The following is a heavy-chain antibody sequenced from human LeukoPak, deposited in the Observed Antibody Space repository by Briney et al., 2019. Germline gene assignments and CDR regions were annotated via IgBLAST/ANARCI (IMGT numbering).Heavy chain of an antibody. J-gene: IGHJ5*02. CDR2: IIPIFGTA. CDR3: ARDTDGRPNWFDP. V-gene: IGHV1-69*01. Sequence: SVKVSCKASGGTFSSYAISWVRQAPGQGLEWMGGIIPIFGTANYAQKFRGRVTITADESTSTAYMELSSLRSEDTAVYYCARDTDGRPNWFDPWGQGTLVTVSS. D-gene: IGHD5-24*01. CDR1: GGTFSSYA.